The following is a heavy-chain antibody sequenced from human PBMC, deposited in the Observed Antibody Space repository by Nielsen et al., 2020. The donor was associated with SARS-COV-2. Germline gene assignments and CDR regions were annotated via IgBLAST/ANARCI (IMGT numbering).Heavy chain of an antibody. CDR1: GFTFSTYG. Sequence: GESLKISCAASGFTFSTYGMHWVRQAPGKGLEWVAAISYDGSNKYYVDSVKGRFTISRDNSKNTLYLQMSSLREEDTAVYYCAKDWTAIVVVPSGGVDYWGQGTLVKVSS. V-gene: IGHV3-30*18. CDR2: ISYDGSNK. CDR3: AKDWTAIVVVPSGGVDY. D-gene: IGHD2-15*01. J-gene: IGHJ4*02.